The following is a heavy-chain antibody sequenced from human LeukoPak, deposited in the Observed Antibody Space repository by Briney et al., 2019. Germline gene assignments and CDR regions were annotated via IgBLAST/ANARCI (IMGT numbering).Heavy chain of an antibody. V-gene: IGHV4-59*12. CDR2: IYHSGST. J-gene: IGHJ4*02. CDR1: GGSISGYY. D-gene: IGHD2-15*01. Sequence: SETLSLTCSVSGGSISGYYWSWIRQPPGKGLEWIGYIYHSGSTNYNPSLKSRVTISVDTSKNQFSLKLSSVTAADTAVYYCARGGSRIVVVVAARKPHYFDYWGQGTLVTVSS. CDR3: ARGGSRIVVVVAARKPHYFDY.